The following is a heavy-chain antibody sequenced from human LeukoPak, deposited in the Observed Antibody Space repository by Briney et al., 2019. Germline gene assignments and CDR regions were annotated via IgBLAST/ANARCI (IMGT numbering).Heavy chain of an antibody. Sequence: GESLKISCKGSGYSFTSYWTGWVRQMPGKGLEWMGIIYPGDSDTRYSPSFQGQVTISADKSISTAYLQWSSLKASDTAMYYCATSYYYGSGSYPFDYWGQGTLVTVSS. J-gene: IGHJ4*02. V-gene: IGHV5-51*01. D-gene: IGHD3-10*01. CDR1: GYSFTSYW. CDR3: ATSYYYGSGSYPFDY. CDR2: IYPGDSDT.